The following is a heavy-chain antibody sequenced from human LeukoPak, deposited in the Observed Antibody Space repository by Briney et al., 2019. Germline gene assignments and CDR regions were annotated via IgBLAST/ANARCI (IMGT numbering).Heavy chain of an antibody. CDR1: GGSISSYY. CDR2: IYYSGST. J-gene: IGHJ4*02. V-gene: IGHV4-59*01. Sequence: PSETLSLTCTVSGGSISSYYWSWIRQPPRKGLEWIGNIYYSGSTSYNPSLKSRVTISVATSKNHFSLKLSSVTAADTAVYYCARNGVGAGLFDYWGQGALVTVSS. CDR3: ARNGVGAGLFDY. D-gene: IGHD1-26*01.